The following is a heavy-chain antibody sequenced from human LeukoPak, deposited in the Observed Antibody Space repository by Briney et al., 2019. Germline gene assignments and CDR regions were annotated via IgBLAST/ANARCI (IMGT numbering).Heavy chain of an antibody. CDR1: GYTFTGYY. J-gene: IGHJ4*02. Sequence: ASVKVSCKASGYTFTGYYIHWVRQAPGQGLEWMGWINPNSGGTNYAQKFQGRVTMTRDTSISTAYMELSRLRSDDTAVYYCARADDSSGYWGSPAPYYFDYWGQGTLVTVSS. CDR3: ARADDSSGYWGSPAPYYFDY. CDR2: INPNSGGT. D-gene: IGHD3-22*01. V-gene: IGHV1-2*02.